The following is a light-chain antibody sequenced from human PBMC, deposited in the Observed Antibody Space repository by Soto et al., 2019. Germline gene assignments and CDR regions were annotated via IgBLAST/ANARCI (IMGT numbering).Light chain of an antibody. CDR1: QSVSAN. J-gene: IGKJ1*01. CDR3: QQYGSSGT. V-gene: IGKV3-20*01. CDR2: GAS. Sequence: EIVMTQSPATLSVSPGERATLSRRASQSVSANLAWYQHKPGQAPRLLIYGASNRATGIPDRFSGSGSGTDSTLTISRLEPEDFAVYYCQQYGSSGTFGQGTKVDIK.